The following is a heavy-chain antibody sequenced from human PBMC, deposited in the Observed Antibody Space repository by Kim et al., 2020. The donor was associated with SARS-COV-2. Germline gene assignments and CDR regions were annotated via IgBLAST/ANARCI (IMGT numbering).Heavy chain of an antibody. D-gene: IGHD3-22*01. Sequence: SETLSLTCTVSGGSISSYYWSWIRQPPGKGLEWIGYIYYSGSTNYNPSLKSRVTISVDTSKNQFSLKLSSVTAADTAVYYCARVRPDSNDYYYGMDVWGQGTTVTVSS. J-gene: IGHJ6*02. CDR2: IYYSGST. CDR1: GGSISSYY. CDR3: ARVRPDSNDYYYGMDV. V-gene: IGHV4-59*01.